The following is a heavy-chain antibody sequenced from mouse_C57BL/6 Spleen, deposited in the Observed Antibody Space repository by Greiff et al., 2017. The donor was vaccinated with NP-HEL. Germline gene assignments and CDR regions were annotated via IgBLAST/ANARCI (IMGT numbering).Heavy chain of an antibody. J-gene: IGHJ1*03. CDR2: IWRGGST. Sequence: VKLQESGPGLVEKEQGRGVTWRGACCSLTSYGVHWVRQSPGKGLEWLGVIWRGGSTDYNAAFMSRLSITKDNAKSQVFFKMNSLQADDTAIYYCAKNRDFDVWGTGTTVNVS. CDR3: AKNRDFDV. CDR1: CCSLTSYG. V-gene: IGHV2-5*01.